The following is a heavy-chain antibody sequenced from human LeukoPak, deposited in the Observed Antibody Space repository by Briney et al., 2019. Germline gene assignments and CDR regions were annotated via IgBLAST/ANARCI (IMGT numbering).Heavy chain of an antibody. CDR1: GFTFSSYW. CDR3: AREGMYYYDSSGLTDY. J-gene: IGHJ4*02. CDR2: IKQDGSEK. V-gene: IGHV3-7*01. Sequence: PGGSLRLSCAASGFTFSSYWMSWVRQAPGKGLEWVANIKQDGSEKYYVDSVKGRFTISRDNAKNSLYLQMNSLRAEDTAVYYCAREGMYYYDSSGLTDYWGQGTLVTVSS. D-gene: IGHD3-22*01.